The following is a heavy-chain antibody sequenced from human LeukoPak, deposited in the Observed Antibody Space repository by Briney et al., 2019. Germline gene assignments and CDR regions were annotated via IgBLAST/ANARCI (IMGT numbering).Heavy chain of an antibody. CDR3: ARDYAHSSSWYYNWFDP. CDR2: IWYDGSNK. J-gene: IGHJ5*02. Sequence: GESLKISCAASGFTFSSYGMHWVRQAPGKGLEWVAVIWYDGSNKYYADSVKGRFTISRDNSKNTLYLQMNSLRAEDTAVYYCARDYAHSSSWYYNWFDPWGQGTLVTVSS. D-gene: IGHD6-13*01. CDR1: GFTFSSYG. V-gene: IGHV3-33*01.